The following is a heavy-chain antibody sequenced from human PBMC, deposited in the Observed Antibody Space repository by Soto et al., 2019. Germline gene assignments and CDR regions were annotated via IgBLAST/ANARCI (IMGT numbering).Heavy chain of an antibody. D-gene: IGHD3-10*01. J-gene: IGHJ6*03. CDR2: MNPNSGNT. CDR3: AREAGSDPSFYHRYMTV. CDR1: GYTFTSYN. Sequence: ASVKVSCKASGYTFTSYNINWVRQATGQGLEWMGWMNPNSGNTGYAEKFQGRVTMTRNSSISTAYMELSGLRSEDTAVYYCAREAGSDPSFYHRYMTVWGKGNTVTVSS. V-gene: IGHV1-8*01.